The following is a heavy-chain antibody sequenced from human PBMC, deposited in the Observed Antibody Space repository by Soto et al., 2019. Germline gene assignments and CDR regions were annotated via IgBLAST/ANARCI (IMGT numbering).Heavy chain of an antibody. CDR3: SRRRSESYSDF. CDR1: GGSLNSYS. J-gene: IGHJ4*03. CDR2: IHYSGAT. Sequence: PSETLSLTCTVSGGSLNSYSWGWIRQPPGKGLEWIVTIHYSGATAYNPSLKSRVAVSVDTSKNQFSLRLSSVTVADTAVYYCSRRRSESYSDFWGQGTMVTVSS. V-gene: IGHV4-39*01.